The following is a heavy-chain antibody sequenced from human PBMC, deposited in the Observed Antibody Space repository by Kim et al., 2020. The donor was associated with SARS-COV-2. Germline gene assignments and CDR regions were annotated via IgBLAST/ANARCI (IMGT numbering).Heavy chain of an antibody. CDR3: ARDEGVPREY. V-gene: IGHV1-3*01. J-gene: IGHJ4*02. CDR2: T. Sequence: TKYSQKFQCTVTITRDTSERTSYMELSSLISEDTAVYYCARDEGVPREYWGQGTLVTVSS.